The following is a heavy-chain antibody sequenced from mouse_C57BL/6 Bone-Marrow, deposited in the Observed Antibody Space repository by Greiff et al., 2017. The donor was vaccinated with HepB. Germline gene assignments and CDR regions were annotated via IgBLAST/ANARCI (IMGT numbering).Heavy chain of an antibody. CDR3: ARDRSITVVGGYSDV. CDR1: GFTFSDYY. J-gene: IGHJ1*03. D-gene: IGHD1-1*01. Sequence: EVKLVESEGGLVQPGSSMKLSCTASGFTFSDYYMAWVRQVPEKGLEWVANINYDGSSTYYLDSLKSRFIISRDNAKNILYLQMSSLKSEDTATYYCARDRSITVVGGYSDVWGTGTPVTVSS. CDR2: INYDGSST. V-gene: IGHV5-16*01.